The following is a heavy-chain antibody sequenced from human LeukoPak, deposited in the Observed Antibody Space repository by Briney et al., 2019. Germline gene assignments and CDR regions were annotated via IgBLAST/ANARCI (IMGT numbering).Heavy chain of an antibody. J-gene: IGHJ4*02. CDR3: AKSFGPVIAAAGTGAD. Sequence: GGSLRLSCAASGFTFSSYSMNWVRQAPGKGLEWVSVISGSGVNTDYADSVKGRFTISRDNSKNTLFLQMNSLRADDTAVYYCAKSFGPVIAAAGTGADWGQGTLVTVSS. CDR2: ISGSGVNT. V-gene: IGHV3-23*01. CDR1: GFTFSSYS. D-gene: IGHD6-13*01.